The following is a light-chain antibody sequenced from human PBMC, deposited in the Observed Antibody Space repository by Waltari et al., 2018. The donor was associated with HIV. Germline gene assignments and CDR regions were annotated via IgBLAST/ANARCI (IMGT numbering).Light chain of an antibody. CDR1: NIAVGASDF. CDR3: CAYASTNSPYYI. J-gene: IGLJ1*01. CDR2: KSF. Sequence: QSALTPPASVSGSPGQSIPLSYPGTNIAVGASDFVSWYQQHPGKAPKLLIYKSFHRASGISDRFSASRSGNTASLTISGLQPEDEADYYCCAYASTNSPYYIFGGGTTVT. V-gene: IGLV2-14*01.